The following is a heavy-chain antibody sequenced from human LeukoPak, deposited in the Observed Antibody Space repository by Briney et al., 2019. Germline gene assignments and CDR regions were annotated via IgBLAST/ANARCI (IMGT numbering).Heavy chain of an antibody. CDR3: ARQGVGSSWYNY. D-gene: IGHD6-13*01. CDR2: IYYSGST. CDR1: GGSVSSGSYY. V-gene: IGHV4-61*01. J-gene: IGHJ4*02. Sequence: SETLSLTCTVSGGSVSSGSYYWRWIRQPPGKGLEWIGYIYYSGSTNYNPSLKSRVTISVDTSKNQFSLKLSSVTAADTAVYYCARQGVGSSWYNYWGQGTLVTVSS.